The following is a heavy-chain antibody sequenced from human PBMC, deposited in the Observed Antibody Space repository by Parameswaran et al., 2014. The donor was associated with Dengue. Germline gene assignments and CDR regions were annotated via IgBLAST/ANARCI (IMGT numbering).Heavy chain of an antibody. J-gene: IGHJ4*02. D-gene: IGHD4-11*01. CDR2: IDPSDSYT. Sequence: VRQMPGKGLEWMGRIDPSDSYTNYSPSFQGHVTISADKSISTAYLQWSSLKASDTAMYYCARRRHDYSTIDYWGQGTLVTVSS. V-gene: IGHV5-10-1*01. CDR3: ARRRHDYSTIDY.